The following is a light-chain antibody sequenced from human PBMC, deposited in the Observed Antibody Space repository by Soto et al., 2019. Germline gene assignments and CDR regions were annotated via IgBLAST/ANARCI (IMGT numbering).Light chain of an antibody. Sequence: DIQMTQSPSTLSASVGDRVTITCRASQSISTWLAWYQQKPGKAPNLLIYKASSLESGVPSRFSGSGSGTEFTLTISSLQPEDFAVYYCQHYGTSALFGPGTKVDIK. CDR3: QHYGTSAL. V-gene: IGKV1-5*03. CDR2: KAS. J-gene: IGKJ3*01. CDR1: QSISTW.